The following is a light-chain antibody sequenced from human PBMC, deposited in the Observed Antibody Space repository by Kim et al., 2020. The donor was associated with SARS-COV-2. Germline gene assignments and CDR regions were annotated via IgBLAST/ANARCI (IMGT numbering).Light chain of an antibody. CDR2: ENN. V-gene: IGLV1-40*01. J-gene: IGLJ3*02. Sequence: QSVLTQPPSVSGAPGRRVTISCTGSSSNIGAGYDVHWYQQLPGTAPRLLIYENNNRPSGVPDRFSGSKSGTSASLAITGLQAEDEADYYCQSYDRSLSAWVFGGGTQLTVL. CDR3: QSYDRSLSAWV. CDR1: SSNIGAGYD.